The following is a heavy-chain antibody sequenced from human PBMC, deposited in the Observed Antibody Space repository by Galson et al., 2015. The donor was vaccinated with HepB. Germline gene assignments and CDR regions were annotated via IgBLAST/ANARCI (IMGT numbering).Heavy chain of an antibody. D-gene: IGHD6-19*01. CDR2: ISSSGDLR. J-gene: IGHJ4*02. CDR1: GFTFSSYA. Sequence: SLRLSCAASGFTFSSYAMSWVRRAPGKGLQWLSIISSSGDLRRYADSVKGRFTISRDNSKSALYLQMNSLTADDTAVYYCAKGGVADSGWYSDYWGQGTLVTVSS. V-gene: IGHV3-23*01. CDR3: AKGGVADSGWYSDY.